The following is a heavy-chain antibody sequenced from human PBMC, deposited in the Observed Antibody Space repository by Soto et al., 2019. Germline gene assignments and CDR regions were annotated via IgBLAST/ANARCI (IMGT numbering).Heavy chain of an antibody. J-gene: IGHJ2*01. CDR2: IIPIFGTA. Sequence: SVKVSCKASGGTFSSYAISWVRQAPGQGLEWMGGIIPIFGTANYAQKFQGRVTITADESTSTAYMELSSLRSEDTAVYYFARVDEYNGNNEYWYFDLWAVAPWSPSPQ. CDR1: GGTFSSYA. CDR3: ARVDEYNGNNEYWYFDL. V-gene: IGHV1-69*13. D-gene: IGHD1-20*01.